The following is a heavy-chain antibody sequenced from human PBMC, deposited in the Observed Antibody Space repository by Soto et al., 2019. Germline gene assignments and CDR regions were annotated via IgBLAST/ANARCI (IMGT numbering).Heavy chain of an antibody. V-gene: IGHV1-18*01. CDR1: GYPFSTYG. CDR2: SVADSGNT. D-gene: IGHD3-10*01. CDR3: ARVSGYGSGSRHVDN. Sequence: QVQLVQSGAEVTKPGASVRVSCKTSGYPFSTYGLSWVRQAPGQRLEWMGGSVADSGNTVYAPKFQGRVTVTTDRSTITAYMELRSLRSVYTALYYCARVSGYGSGSRHVDNWGQGTLVPVSS. J-gene: IGHJ4*02.